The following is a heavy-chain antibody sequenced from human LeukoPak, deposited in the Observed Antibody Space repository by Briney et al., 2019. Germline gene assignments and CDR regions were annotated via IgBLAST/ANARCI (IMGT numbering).Heavy chain of an antibody. J-gene: IGHJ4*02. Sequence: PGGSLRLSCSASGFIFSNYAMHWVRQAPGKGLEYVSAISSNGGGTYYADSVKGRFTISRDNSKNTLYLQMNSLRAEDTAVYYCARDSSGSYPYWGQGTLVTVSS. CDR3: ARDSSGSYPY. D-gene: IGHD1-26*01. CDR2: ISSNGGGT. CDR1: GFIFSNYA. V-gene: IGHV3-64*04.